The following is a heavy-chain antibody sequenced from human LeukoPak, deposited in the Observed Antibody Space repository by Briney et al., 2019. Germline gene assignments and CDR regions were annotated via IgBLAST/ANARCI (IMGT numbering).Heavy chain of an antibody. CDR2: ISAYNGNT. V-gene: IGHV1-18*01. CDR1: GYTFTSYG. J-gene: IGHJ4*02. D-gene: IGHD3-22*01. CDR3: ARDLAGYDSSGYASDY. Sequence: ASVKVSCKASGYTFTSYGISWVRQAPGQGLEWMGWISAYNGNTNYAQKLQGRVTMTTDTSTSTAYMELRGLRSDDTAVYYCARDLAGYDSSGYASDYWGQGTLVTVSS.